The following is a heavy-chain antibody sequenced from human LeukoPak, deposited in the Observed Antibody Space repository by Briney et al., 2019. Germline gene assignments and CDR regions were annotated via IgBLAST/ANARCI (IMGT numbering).Heavy chain of an antibody. CDR1: GFTFNNYY. J-gene: IGHJ6*02. D-gene: IGHD3-22*01. V-gene: IGHV3-11*01. CDR2: ISDSSRTI. CDR3: ARDSHYYDSSVWGGLDV. Sequence: GGSLRLSCAASGFTFNNYYMSWIRQAPGRGLEWISYISDSSRTIYYAGSVKGRFTISRDNAKNSLYLQMNSLRDDDTAVYYCARDSHYYDSSVWGGLDVWGQGTTVTVSS.